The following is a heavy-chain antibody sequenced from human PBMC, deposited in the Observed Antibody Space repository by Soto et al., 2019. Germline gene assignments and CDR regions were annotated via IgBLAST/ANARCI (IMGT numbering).Heavy chain of an antibody. V-gene: IGHV3-66*01. J-gene: IGHJ4*02. CDR1: GFTVSSNY. Sequence: GGSLRLSCAASGFTVSSNYMSWVRQAPGKGLEWVSVIYSGGSTYYADSVKGRFTISRDNSKNTLYLQMNSLRAEDTAVYYCARFSIYSYAQYYFDDWGQGTLVPVSS. D-gene: IGHD5-18*01. CDR3: ARFSIYSYAQYYFDD. CDR2: IYSGGST.